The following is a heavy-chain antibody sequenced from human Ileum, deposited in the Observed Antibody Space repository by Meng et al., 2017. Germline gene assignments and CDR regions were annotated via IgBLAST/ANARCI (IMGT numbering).Heavy chain of an antibody. Sequence: QVQLQESGPGLVRPSGTLSLTCAVSSGSIRSNTYWSWVRQPPGKGLEWIGQISHSGSAYYNPSLKSRVTMSVDKSKSQFSLMLTSVTAADTAIYYCARHGGYSQDFWGQGTLVTVSS. D-gene: IGHD4-23*01. CDR3: ARHGGYSQDF. V-gene: IGHV4-4*02. J-gene: IGHJ4*02. CDR1: SGSIRSNTY. CDR2: ISHSGSA.